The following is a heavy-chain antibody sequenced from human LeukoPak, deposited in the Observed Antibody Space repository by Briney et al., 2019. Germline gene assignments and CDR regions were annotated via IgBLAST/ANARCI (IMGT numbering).Heavy chain of an antibody. D-gene: IGHD3-22*01. CDR1: GGSFSGYY. V-gene: IGHV4-34*01. CDR3: VRRSESWDSSGSIYWYFDF. J-gene: IGHJ2*01. CDR2: INHSGST. Sequence: PSETLSLTCAVYGGSFSGYYWSWIRQPPGKGLEWIGEINHSGSTNYNPSLKSRVTISVDTSKNQFSLKLSSVTAADTAVYYCVRRSESWDSSGSIYWYFDFWGRGTLVTVSS.